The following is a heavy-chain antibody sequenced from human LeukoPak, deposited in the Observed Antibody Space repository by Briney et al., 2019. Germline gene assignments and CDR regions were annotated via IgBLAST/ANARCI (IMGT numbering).Heavy chain of an antibody. J-gene: IGHJ4*02. CDR1: GFTFSTYV. CDR2: ISGPGGGT. D-gene: IGHD5-12*01. Sequence: QAGGSLRLSCAASGFTFSTYVMNWVRQAPGKGLEWVSAISGPGGGTYYADSVKGRFTISRDNSKNTLYLQMNSLRVEDTAIYYCAKAPPGYSSYALPANWGQGTLVTVSS. CDR3: AKAPPGYSSYALPAN. V-gene: IGHV3-23*01.